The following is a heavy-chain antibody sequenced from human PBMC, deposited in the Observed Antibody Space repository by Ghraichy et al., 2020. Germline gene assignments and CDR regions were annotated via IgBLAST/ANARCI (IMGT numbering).Heavy chain of an antibody. V-gene: IGHV3-74*01. Sequence: GESLNISCAASGFTFSSFWMHWVRQAPGKGLVWVSSIKNDATGTFYADSVKGRFTISRDNAKNTLYVQMNSLTVEDTAVYYCAKSGRSDAGYNWFDPWGQGTLVTVSS. CDR1: GFTFSSFW. D-gene: IGHD5-12*01. J-gene: IGHJ5*02. CDR3: AKSGRSDAGYNWFDP. CDR2: IKNDATGT.